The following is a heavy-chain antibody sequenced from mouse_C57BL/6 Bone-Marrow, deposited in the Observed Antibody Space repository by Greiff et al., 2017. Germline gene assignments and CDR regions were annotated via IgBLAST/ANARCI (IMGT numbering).Heavy chain of an antibody. CDR1: GYTFTSYW. CDR3: ARGNYYYSSSYIYGDC. V-gene: IGHV1-61*01. D-gene: IGHD1-1*01. J-gene: IGHJ2*01. Sequence: QVQLQQPGAELVRPGSSVKLSCKASGYTFTSYWMDWVKQRPGQGLEWIGNIYPSDSETHYNQKFKDKATLTVDKSSSTAYMQLSRLTSEDSAVYYCARGNYYYSSSYIYGDCWDQGNTLTVTS. CDR2: IYPSDSET.